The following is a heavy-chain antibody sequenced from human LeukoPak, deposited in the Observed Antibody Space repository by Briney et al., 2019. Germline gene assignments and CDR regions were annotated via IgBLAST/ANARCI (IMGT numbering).Heavy chain of an antibody. V-gene: IGHV4-61*03. Sequence: PSETLSLTCTVSGASISSGDYYWSWIRHPSGKGLEWIGYIFPSGSTNYNPSLKSRVTISVDTSKNHFSLKVSSVTAADTAVYYCARSVGGEKDYWGRGTLVTVSS. CDR3: ARSVGGEKDY. CDR1: GASISSGDYY. D-gene: IGHD2-21*01. CDR2: IFPSGST. J-gene: IGHJ4*02.